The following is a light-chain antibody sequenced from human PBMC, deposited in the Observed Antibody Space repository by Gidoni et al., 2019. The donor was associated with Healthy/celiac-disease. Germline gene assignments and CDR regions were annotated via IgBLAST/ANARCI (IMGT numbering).Light chain of an antibody. V-gene: IGLV3-1*01. CDR3: QAWDSSTAPYV. J-gene: IGLJ1*01. CDR2: QES. CDR1: KLGDKY. Sequence: SYELTQPPSVSVSPGQTASITCSGDKLGDKYACWYQQKPGQSPVLVIYQESKRPSGIPERFSGSNSGNTATLTISGTQAMDEADYYCQAWDSSTAPYVFGTGTKVTVL.